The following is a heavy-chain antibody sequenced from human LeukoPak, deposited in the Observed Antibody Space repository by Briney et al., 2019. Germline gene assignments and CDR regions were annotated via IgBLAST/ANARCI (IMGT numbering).Heavy chain of an antibody. CDR3: AGSSTLYYYMDV. CDR1: GGTFSSYA. Sequence: GASVKVSCKASGGTFSSYAISWVRQAPGQGLEWMGWISAYNGNTNYAQKLQGRVTMTTDTSTSTAYMELRSLRSDDTAVYYCAGSSTLYYYMDVWGKGTTVTVSS. CDR2: ISAYNGNT. D-gene: IGHD2-2*01. J-gene: IGHJ6*03. V-gene: IGHV1-18*01.